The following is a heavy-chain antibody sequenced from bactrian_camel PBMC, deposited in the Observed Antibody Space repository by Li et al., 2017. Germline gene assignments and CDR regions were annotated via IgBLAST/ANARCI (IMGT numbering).Heavy chain of an antibody. Sequence: VQLVESGGGLVQPGGSLRLSCAASGFTFSRYHMTWVRQAPGKGLEWVSGINSDGDSTYYAESVKGRFTISQDNAKNTLFLQMNSLKPDDTAVYYCVRDLMGRSCYWGQGTQVTVS. CDR2: INSDGDST. V-gene: IGHV3S40*01. CDR3: VRDLMGRSCY. D-gene: IGHD3*01. J-gene: IGHJ4*01. CDR1: GFTFSRYH.